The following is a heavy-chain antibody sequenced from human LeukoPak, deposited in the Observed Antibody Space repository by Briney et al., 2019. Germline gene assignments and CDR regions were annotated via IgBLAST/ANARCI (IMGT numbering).Heavy chain of an antibody. CDR2: IYYSGST. Sequence: SETLSLTCSVSGGSISSSTYYWGWIRQPPGKGLELIGSIYYSGSTYYNPSLKSRVTISVDTSKNQFSLKLSSVTAADTSAYYCARRESRRSYYFDYWGQGTLVTVSS. J-gene: IGHJ4*02. V-gene: IGHV4-39*01. CDR1: GGSISSSTYY. CDR3: ARRESRRSYYFDY.